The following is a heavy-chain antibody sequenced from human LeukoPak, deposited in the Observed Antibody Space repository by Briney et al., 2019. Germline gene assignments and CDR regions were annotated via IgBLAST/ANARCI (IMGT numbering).Heavy chain of an antibody. D-gene: IGHD3-10*01. CDR1: GYTFTSYD. CDR3: ARGSGLGPRYYYYMDV. V-gene: IGHV1-8*03. CDR2: MNPNSGNT. J-gene: IGHJ6*03. Sequence: ASVKVSCKASGYTFTSYDISWVRQAPGQGFEWMGWMNPNSGNTGYAQKFQGRVTITRNTSISTAYMELSSLRSEDTAVYYCARGSGLGPRYYYYMDVWGKGTTVTVSS.